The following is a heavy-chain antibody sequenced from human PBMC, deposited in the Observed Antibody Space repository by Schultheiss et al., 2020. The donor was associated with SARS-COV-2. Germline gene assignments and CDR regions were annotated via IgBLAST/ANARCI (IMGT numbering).Heavy chain of an antibody. V-gene: IGHV4-59*01. CDR2: IYYSGST. CDR1: GGSISSYY. J-gene: IGHJ3*02. CDR3: ARVGAVERAFDI. Sequence: SQTLSLTCTVSGGSISSYYWSWIRQPPGKGLEWIGYIYYSGSTNYNPSLKSRVTISVDTSKNQFSLKLSSVTAADTAVYYCARVGAVERAFDIWGQGTMVTVSS. D-gene: IGHD3-3*01.